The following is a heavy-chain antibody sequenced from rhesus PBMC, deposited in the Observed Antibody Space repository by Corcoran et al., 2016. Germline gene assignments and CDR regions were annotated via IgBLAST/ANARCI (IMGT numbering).Heavy chain of an antibody. J-gene: IGHJ4*01. CDR2: IFGGCGPT. V-gene: IGHV4-160*01. CDR3: ARGCAGSGCPLVSIDY. CDR1: GGSHRLHH. Sequence: QLQLQESGPGLVESSATLSLTFAAPGGSHRLHHWHWICPPPGKGLGLIGRIFGGCGPTDYNPSLKTRVTFSTDTSKNQFSLKLSSVTAADTAVYYCARGCAGSGCPLVSIDYWGQGVLVTVSS. D-gene: IGHD2-21*01.